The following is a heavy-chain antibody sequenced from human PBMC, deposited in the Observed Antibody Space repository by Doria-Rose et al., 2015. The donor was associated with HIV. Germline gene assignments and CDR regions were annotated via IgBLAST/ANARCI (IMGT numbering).Heavy chain of an antibody. Sequence: QVQLQESGPGLVKPSETLSLTCSVSGGSISHYYWSWIRQPPGKGLEYIGDIFYTGSTNYRHSLKSRVTISIDTSKNKFSLRLSSVTAADTAVYYCARVLSGTYDYWGQGTPVTVSS. CDR1: GGSISHYY. V-gene: IGHV4-59*01. J-gene: IGHJ4*02. D-gene: IGHD1-26*01. CDR3: ARVLSGTYDY. CDR2: IFYTGST.